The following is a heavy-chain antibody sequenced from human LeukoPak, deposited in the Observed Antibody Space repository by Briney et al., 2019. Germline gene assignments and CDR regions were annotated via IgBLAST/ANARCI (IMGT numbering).Heavy chain of an antibody. CDR3: ARSTMGARRRYDY. CDR1: KDTFTIYD. D-gene: IGHD1-26*01. V-gene: IGHV1-8*01. CDR2: MNPNSGNT. Sequence: GASVTVSCKSSKDTFTIYDVNWVRQATGLGLEWMGWMNPNSGNTGYAQKFQGRVTMTMNSSISTAHMELTSLTSEDTAVYYCARSTMGARRRYDYWGQGTLVTVSS. J-gene: IGHJ4*02.